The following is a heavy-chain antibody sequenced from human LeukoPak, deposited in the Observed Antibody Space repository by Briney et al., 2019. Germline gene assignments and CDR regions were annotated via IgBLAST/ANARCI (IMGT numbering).Heavy chain of an antibody. Sequence: SETLSLTCAVYGGSFSGYYWSWIRQPPGKGLEWIGEINHSGSTNYNPSLKSRVTISVDTSKNQSSLKLSSVTAADTAVYYCARGRGVYDFWSGYYIYYFDYWGQGTLVTVSS. V-gene: IGHV4-34*01. CDR1: GGSFSGYY. CDR2: INHSGST. J-gene: IGHJ4*02. CDR3: ARGRGVYDFWSGYYIYYFDY. D-gene: IGHD3-3*01.